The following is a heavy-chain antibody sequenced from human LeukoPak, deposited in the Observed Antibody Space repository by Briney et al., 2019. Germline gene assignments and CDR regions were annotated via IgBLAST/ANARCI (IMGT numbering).Heavy chain of an antibody. J-gene: IGHJ4*02. CDR1: GYTFTSYA. CDR2: INTNTGNP. D-gene: IGHD3-22*01. V-gene: IGHV7-4-1*02. Sequence: ASVKVSCKASGYTFTSYAMNWVRQAPGQGLEWMGWINTNTGNPTYAQGFTGRFVFSLDTSVGTAYLQISSLKAEDTAVYYCARGYDSSGYYRIFDYWGQGTLVTVSS. CDR3: ARGYDSSGYYRIFDY.